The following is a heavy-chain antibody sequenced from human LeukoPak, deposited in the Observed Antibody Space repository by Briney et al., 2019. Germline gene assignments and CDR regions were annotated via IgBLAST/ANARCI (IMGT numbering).Heavy chain of an antibody. Sequence: SETLSLTCTVSGYSISSGYYWGWIRQPPGKGLEWIGSIYHSGSTNYNPSLKSRVTISVDTSKNQFSLKLSSVTAADTAVYYCARHDSGSYKYYYYYYYMDVWGKGTTVTVSS. J-gene: IGHJ6*03. CDR2: IYHSGST. D-gene: IGHD1-26*01. CDR1: GYSISSGYY. V-gene: IGHV4-38-2*02. CDR3: ARHDSGSYKYYYYYYYMDV.